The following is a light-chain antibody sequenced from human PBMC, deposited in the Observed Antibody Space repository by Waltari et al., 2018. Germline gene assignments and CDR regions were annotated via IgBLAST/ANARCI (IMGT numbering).Light chain of an antibody. V-gene: IGKV1-5*03. J-gene: IGKJ1*01. CDR3: QQYNSYSGT. Sequence: DIQMTQSPSTLSASVGDRVTITCRASESITTWLAWYQHKPGKAPKLLIYKASSLESGVPSRFSGSGSVTEFTLTISSLQPDDFATYYCQQYNSYSGTFGQGTKVEIK. CDR1: ESITTW. CDR2: KAS.